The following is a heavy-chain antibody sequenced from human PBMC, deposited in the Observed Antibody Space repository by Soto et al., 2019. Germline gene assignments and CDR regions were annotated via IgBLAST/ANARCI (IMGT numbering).Heavy chain of an antibody. V-gene: IGHV1-8*01. J-gene: IGHJ4*02. CDR1: GYTFTDYN. CDR2: VSPDHDNA. Sequence: QARVVQSGAEVKKTRASVKGSCKTSGYTFTDYNIKWVRQAPGQGLESMRWVSPDHDNAGYAQRSKGRDTMTSDASISSTYLELTNLRSEDTAVYYCAVTTGYWGQGTKVTVSS. D-gene: IGHD4-17*01. CDR3: AVTTGY.